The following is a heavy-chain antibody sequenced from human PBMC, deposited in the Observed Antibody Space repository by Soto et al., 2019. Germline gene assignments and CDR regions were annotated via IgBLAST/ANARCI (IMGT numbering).Heavy chain of an antibody. CDR3: ARHYDCTGGSCDSEYFAVGNWFDP. J-gene: IGHJ5*02. CDR2: LYYSGNT. Sequence: SETLSLTCTVSGGSISSNNYYWGWIRQPPGKGLEWIGSLYYSGNTYYKSSLKSRITMSVDTSKNQFSLKLSSVTAADTAVYYCARHYDCTGGSCDSEYFAVGNWFDPWGQGTLGTVSS. CDR1: GGSISSNNYY. D-gene: IGHD2-8*02. V-gene: IGHV4-39*01.